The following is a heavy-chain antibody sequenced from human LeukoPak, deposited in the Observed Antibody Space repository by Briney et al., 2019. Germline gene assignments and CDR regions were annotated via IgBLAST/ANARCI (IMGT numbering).Heavy chain of an antibody. CDR1: GGTFSSYA. J-gene: IGHJ4*02. Sequence: SVKVSCKASGGTFSSYAISWVRQAPGQGLEWMGGIIPIFGTANYAQKFQGRVTITADKSTSTAYMELSSLRSEDTAVYYCASGENSGYDQGIDYWGQGTLVTVSS. V-gene: IGHV1-69*06. D-gene: IGHD5-12*01. CDR3: ASGENSGYDQGIDY. CDR2: IIPIFGTA.